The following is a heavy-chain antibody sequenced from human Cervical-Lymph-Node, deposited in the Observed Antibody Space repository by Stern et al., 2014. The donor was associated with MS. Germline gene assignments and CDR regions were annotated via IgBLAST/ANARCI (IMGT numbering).Heavy chain of an antibody. CDR2: INPSGGAT. V-gene: IGHV1-46*01. J-gene: IGHJ4*02. CDR3: AREMGQQQIRFFDY. Sequence: QVQLVQSGAEVKKPGASLKISCKASGYTFTTYYIHWVRQAPGQGLEWLGLINPSGGATSSAQKFQGRVTVTRDTSTSTVYMELSSLKSEYTAIYYCAREMGQQQIRFFDYWGQGTPVTVSS. CDR1: GYTFTTYY. D-gene: IGHD4-17*01.